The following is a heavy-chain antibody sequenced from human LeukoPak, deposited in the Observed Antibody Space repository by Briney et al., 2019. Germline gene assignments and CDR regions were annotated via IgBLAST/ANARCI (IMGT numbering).Heavy chain of an antibody. J-gene: IGHJ4*02. CDR2: IRGDGSDA. CDR1: GFSFSETW. V-gene: IGHV3-74*01. CDR3: AKATVTTY. Sequence: GGSLRLSCAASGFSFSETWMHWVRQVPGRGLVWVSRIRGDGSDARYAESVKGRFTISRDNAENTLYLQMNSLRAEDTAVYYCAKATVTTYWGQGTLVTVSS. D-gene: IGHD4-17*01.